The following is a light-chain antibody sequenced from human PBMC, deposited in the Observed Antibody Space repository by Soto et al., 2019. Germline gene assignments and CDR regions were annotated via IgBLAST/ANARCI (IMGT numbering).Light chain of an antibody. CDR3: SSFTTSFTYV. CDR2: QVT. CDR1: SSDVGAYNY. J-gene: IGLJ1*01. Sequence: QSVLTQPASMSGSPGQSITISCTGTSSDVGAYNYVSWYQQHPGKAPNLMIYQVTNRPSGVSNRFSGSKSGNTASLTISGLQAEDEADYYCSSFTTSFTYVFGTGTKVTVL. V-gene: IGLV2-14*01.